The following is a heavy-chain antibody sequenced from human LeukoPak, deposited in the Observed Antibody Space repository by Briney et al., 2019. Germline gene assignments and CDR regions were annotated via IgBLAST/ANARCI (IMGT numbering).Heavy chain of an antibody. CDR3: ARDRAALRYSTWGYFDL. D-gene: IGHD2-15*01. CDR2: INTNTGNP. Sequence: GASVKVSCKASGYTFTSYAMNWVRQAPGQGVEWMGWINTNTGNPTYAQGFTGRFVFSLDTSVSTSYLQISSLKAEDTAVYYCARDRAALRYSTWGYFDLWGRGTLVTVSS. CDR1: GYTFTSYA. J-gene: IGHJ2*01. V-gene: IGHV7-4-1*02.